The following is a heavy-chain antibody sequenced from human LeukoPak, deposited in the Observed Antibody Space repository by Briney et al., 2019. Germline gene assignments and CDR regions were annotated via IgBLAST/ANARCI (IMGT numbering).Heavy chain of an antibody. CDR3: TREDHSNYNY. CDR2: ISSSGNTI. CDR1: GFTFSDYY. J-gene: IGHJ4*02. D-gene: IGHD4-11*01. V-gene: IGHV3-11*04. Sequence: GGSLRLSCAASGFTFSDYYMSWIRQAPGKGLEWVSYISSSGNTIYYADSVKGRFTISRDNARNSLSLQMNSLRAEDTAVYYCTREDHSNYNYWGQGTLVTVSS.